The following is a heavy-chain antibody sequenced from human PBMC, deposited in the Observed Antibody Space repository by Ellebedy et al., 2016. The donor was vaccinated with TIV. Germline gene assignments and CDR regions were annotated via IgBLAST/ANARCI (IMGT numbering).Heavy chain of an antibody. Sequence: GESLKISCAASGFTFNTYALHWVRQAPGKGLEWVAVISYDGNNKHYAESVKGRFTISRDNSENTLYLQMTSLRAEDTAVYFCARGFGYFDSGGYSSWGQGTLVTVSS. D-gene: IGHD3-22*01. CDR1: GFTFNTYA. J-gene: IGHJ5*02. V-gene: IGHV3-30-3*01. CDR3: ARGFGYFDSGGYSS. CDR2: ISYDGNNK.